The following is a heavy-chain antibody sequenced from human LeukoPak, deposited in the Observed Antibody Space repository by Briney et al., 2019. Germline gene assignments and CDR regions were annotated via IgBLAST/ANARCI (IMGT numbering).Heavy chain of an antibody. CDR3: ARFGVDYDMDV. V-gene: IGHV4-59*11. CDR1: GGSISGHY. CDR2: IHYSGRP. J-gene: IGHJ6*02. D-gene: IGHD3-16*01. Sequence: SETLSLTCTGSGGSISGHYWTWIRQPPGKGLEWIGQIHYSGRPDYNPSLKSRVTISVDTSKNLLSLKVTSVTGADTAVYYCARFGVDYDMDVWGQGTTVTVSS.